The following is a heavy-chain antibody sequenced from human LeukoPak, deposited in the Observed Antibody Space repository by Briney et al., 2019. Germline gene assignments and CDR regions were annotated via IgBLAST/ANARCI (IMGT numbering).Heavy chain of an antibody. J-gene: IGHJ4*02. CDR2: ISGSGGST. V-gene: IGHV3-23*01. CDR1: GFTFSSYA. D-gene: IGHD5-24*01. Sequence: GGSLRLSCAASGFTFSSYAMSWVRQAPGKGLEWVSGISGSGGSTYYADSVKGWFTIYRDNSKNTLYLQMNSLRAEDTAIYYCARREMPTNSFDYWGQGTLVTVSS. CDR3: ARREMPTNSFDY.